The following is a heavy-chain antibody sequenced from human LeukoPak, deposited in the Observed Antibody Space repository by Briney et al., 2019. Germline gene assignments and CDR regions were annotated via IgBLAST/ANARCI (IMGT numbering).Heavy chain of an antibody. D-gene: IGHD1-26*01. CDR2: IYYSGST. V-gene: IGHV4-59*08. Sequence: SETLSLTCTVSGGSLSSYYWSWIRQPPGKGLEWIGYIYYSGSTNYNPSPKSRVTISVDTSKNQFSLKLSSVTAADTAVYYCARLFSSGSDHDAFDIWGQGTMVTVSS. J-gene: IGHJ3*02. CDR3: ARLFSSGSDHDAFDI. CDR1: GGSLSSYY.